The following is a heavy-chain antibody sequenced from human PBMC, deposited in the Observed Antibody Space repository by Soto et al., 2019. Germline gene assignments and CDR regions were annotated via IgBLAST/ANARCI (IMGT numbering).Heavy chain of an antibody. J-gene: IGHJ4*02. Sequence: QVQLVQSGAEVKKPGASVKVSCNASGYTFSTYAMHWVRQAPGQRLEWMGWINAGNGNRKYSQKFQGRVTFTRDTSANTAYMELSSLISEDTAVYYCARPKDYDDCLDLWGQGTLVTVSS. V-gene: IGHV1-3*01. D-gene: IGHD3-22*01. CDR3: ARPKDYDDCLDL. CDR2: INAGNGNR. CDR1: GYTFSTYA.